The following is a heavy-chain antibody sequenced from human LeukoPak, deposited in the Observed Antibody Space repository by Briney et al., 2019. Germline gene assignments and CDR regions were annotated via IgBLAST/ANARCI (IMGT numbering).Heavy chain of an antibody. V-gene: IGHV3-48*01. Sequence: QAGGSLRLSCAASGFTFTSYSLTWVRQAPGQGLEWVSYIGASGKYIHHADSVKGRFSISRENAKNSLYLQMNSLRAGDTAVYYCARLSYCGGDNVGAFDIWGQGTMVTVSS. CDR2: IGASGKYI. CDR3: ARLSYCGGDNVGAFDI. J-gene: IGHJ3*02. D-gene: IGHD2-21*02. CDR1: GFTFTSYS.